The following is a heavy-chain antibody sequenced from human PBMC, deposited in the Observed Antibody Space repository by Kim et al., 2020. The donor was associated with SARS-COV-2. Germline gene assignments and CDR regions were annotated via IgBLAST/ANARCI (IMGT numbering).Heavy chain of an antibody. J-gene: IGHJ4*02. V-gene: IGHV3-30*18. CDR3: AKEDKGDLLGSALH. Sequence: GGSLRLSCAASGFTFSTYGMHWVRQAPGKGLEWVAAISYDEIKIYYGESAKGRFTISRDNSKNTLYLQMNNLRADDTAVYFCAKEDKGDLLGSALHWGQGSLVTVSS. D-gene: IGHD1-26*01. CDR2: ISYDEIKI. CDR1: GFTFSTYG.